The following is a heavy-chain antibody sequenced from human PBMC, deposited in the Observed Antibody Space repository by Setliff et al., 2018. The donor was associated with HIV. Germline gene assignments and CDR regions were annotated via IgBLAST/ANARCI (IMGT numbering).Heavy chain of an antibody. V-gene: IGHV1-18*01. CDR3: ARDREAGDWYFDL. Sequence: ASVKVSCKASGYIFSSYGSSWVRQAPGQGLEWMGWISAYNGNINYAQKFQGRVTMTTDTSTSTAHMELRSLRSDDTAVYYCARDREAGDWYFDLWGRGTLSPSPQ. J-gene: IGHJ2*01. CDR2: ISAYNGNI. D-gene: IGHD6-13*01. CDR1: GYIFSSYG.